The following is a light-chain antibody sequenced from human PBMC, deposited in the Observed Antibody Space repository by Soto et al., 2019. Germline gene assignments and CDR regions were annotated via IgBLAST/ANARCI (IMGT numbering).Light chain of an antibody. V-gene: IGLV2-8*01. CDR3: SSNVVGTNLKI. J-gene: IGLJ2*01. CDR1: YSDVGGSNY. CDR2: EVI. Sequence: QSALTQPPSASGSPGQSVTISCTGTYSDVGGSNYVSWYQQHPGKAPKLVIYEVIQRPSGVPDRFSGSRSGNTASLTVSRLQAEDVADYYCSSNVVGTNLKIFGGGTQLTVL.